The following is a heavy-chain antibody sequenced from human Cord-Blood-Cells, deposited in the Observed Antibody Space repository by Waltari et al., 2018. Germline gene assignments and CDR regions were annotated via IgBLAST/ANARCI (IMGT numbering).Heavy chain of an antibody. J-gene: IGHJ3*02. V-gene: IGHV4-31*01. CDR2: ISYSGST. D-gene: IGHD2-2*01. Sequence: QVQLQESGPGLVKPSQTLSLTCTVSGGSISSGGYYWSWIRQHPGKGLELIGYISYSGSTYYHPTLKMLFTISVDTSKNQFPLKLSSVTAADTAVYYCARDAGYCSSTSCYAFDIWGQGTMVTVSS. CDR3: ARDAGYCSSTSCYAFDI. CDR1: GGSISSGGYY.